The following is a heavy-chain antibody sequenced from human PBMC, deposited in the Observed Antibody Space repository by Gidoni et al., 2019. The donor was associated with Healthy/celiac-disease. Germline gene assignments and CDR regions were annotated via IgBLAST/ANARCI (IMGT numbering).Heavy chain of an antibody. D-gene: IGHD6-19*01. Sequence: QVKPVESGVGVVQTGRSLRLPFPAAGFTLTSYGMHWVRQAPGKGREWVAVLPYDGSDIDDADSVKGRFTISRDNSKNTLYLQMNSLRTEDTAGYYCAKSLRGLGSWGQGTLVTVSS. V-gene: IGHV3-30*18. CDR3: AKSLRGLGS. CDR1: GFTLTSYG. J-gene: IGHJ5*02. CDR2: LPYDGSDI.